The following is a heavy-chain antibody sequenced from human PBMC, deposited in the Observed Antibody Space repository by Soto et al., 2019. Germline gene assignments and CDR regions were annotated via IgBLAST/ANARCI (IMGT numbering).Heavy chain of an antibody. CDR1: GGSISSSSYY. CDR2: IFYSGST. D-gene: IGHD5-18*01. Sequence: PSETLSLTCTVSGGSISSSSYYWGWIRQPPGKGLEWIGSIFYSGSTYYNPSLKSRVTISVDTSKNQFSLKLTSVTAADTAVYYCFCFFSGGYSYGFYYSVMAVWGQGTTVTVS. J-gene: IGHJ6*02. CDR3: FCFFSGGYSYGFYYSVMAV. V-gene: IGHV4-39*01.